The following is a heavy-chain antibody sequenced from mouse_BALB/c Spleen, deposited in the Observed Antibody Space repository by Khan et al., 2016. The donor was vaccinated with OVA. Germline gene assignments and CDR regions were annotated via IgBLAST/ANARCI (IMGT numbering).Heavy chain of an antibody. CDR1: GYTFTSYV. J-gene: IGHJ3*01. Sequence: EVQLQQSGPELVKPGASVKMSCKASGYTFTSYVMHWVKQKPGLGLEWIGYIYPFNDDTKYNEKFKGKATLTSEKSSSTAYMELSSLTSEDSAVYYCAPVGNYYVSFAYWGQGTLVTVSA. V-gene: IGHV1S136*01. D-gene: IGHD1-1*01. CDR2: IYPFNDDT. CDR3: APVGNYYVSFAY.